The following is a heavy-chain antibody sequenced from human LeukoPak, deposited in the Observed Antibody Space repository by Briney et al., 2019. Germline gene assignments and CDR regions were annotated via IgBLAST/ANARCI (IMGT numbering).Heavy chain of an antibody. D-gene: IGHD5-12*01. CDR3: TTVYHHVAY. Sequence: GGSLRLSCGGSGFTFHNAWMDWVRQAPGKGLEWVGRIKSNPDGGTTDFPETAKGRFSISRDDSENTLFLQMNSLKTEDTAVYYCTTVYHHVAYWGQGTLVTVSS. V-gene: IGHV3-15*01. CDR2: IKSNPDGGTT. CDR1: GFTFHNAW. J-gene: IGHJ4*02.